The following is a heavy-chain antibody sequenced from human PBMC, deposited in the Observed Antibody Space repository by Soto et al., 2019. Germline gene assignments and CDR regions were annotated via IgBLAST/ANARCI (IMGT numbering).Heavy chain of an antibody. Sequence: PGGSLRLSCAAAGFIFSSYGMSWVRQAPGKGLQWVATIHPSCGSTHYAESVRGRFTISRDNSRDTLYLQMNSLRAEDTAVYYCAKDPSTGPPDCWGQGALVTVSS. V-gene: IGHV3-23*01. CDR1: GFIFSSYG. CDR2: IHPSCGST. J-gene: IGHJ4*02. CDR3: AKDPSTGPPDC. D-gene: IGHD3-9*01.